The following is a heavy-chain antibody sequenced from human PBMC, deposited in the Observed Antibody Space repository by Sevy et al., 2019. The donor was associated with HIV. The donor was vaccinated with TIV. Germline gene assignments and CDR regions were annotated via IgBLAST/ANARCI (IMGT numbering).Heavy chain of an antibody. J-gene: IGHJ4*02. V-gene: IGHV3-49*04. Sequence: GGSLRLSCTTSGFTLGDYAMNWVRQAPGKGLEWVGFMSSKPFAGTTEYAASVKGRFTISTDDSEASAHLQMNSLRTEDTGVYYCIRGRLLGYTAMVPDYWGQGTLVTVSS. CDR3: IRGRLLGYTAMVPDY. D-gene: IGHD5-18*01. CDR1: GFTLGDYA. CDR2: MSSKPFAGTT.